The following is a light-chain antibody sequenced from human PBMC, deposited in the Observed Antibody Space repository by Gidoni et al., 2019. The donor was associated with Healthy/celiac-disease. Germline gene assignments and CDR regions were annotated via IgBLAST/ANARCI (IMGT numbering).Light chain of an antibody. V-gene: IGKV1-13*02. J-gene: IGKJ3*01. CDR2: DAS. CDR3: QQFNSYPFT. Sequence: AIQFTQSPSSLSASVVARVTITCRASQGISSALAWYQQKPGKAPKLLIYDASSLESGVPSRYSGSGSGTDFTLTISSLQPEEFATYYCQQFNSYPFTFGPGTKVEIK. CDR1: QGISSA.